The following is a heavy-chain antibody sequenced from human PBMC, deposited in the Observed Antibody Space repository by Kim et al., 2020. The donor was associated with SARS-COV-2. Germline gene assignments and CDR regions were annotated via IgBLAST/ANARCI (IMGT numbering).Heavy chain of an antibody. CDR3: TKGGWGWIWAN. Sequence: GGSLRLSCTTSGFTFTGYAMSWVRQAPGKGLEWVSGIDCSGGTKYYADSVKGRFTISRDNSKNTLYLQMNSLRADDTAVYYCTKGGWGWIWANWGHG. CDR2: IDCSGGTK. CDR1: GFTFTGYA. J-gene: IGHJ1*01. D-gene: IGHD2-2*03. V-gene: IGHV3-23*01.